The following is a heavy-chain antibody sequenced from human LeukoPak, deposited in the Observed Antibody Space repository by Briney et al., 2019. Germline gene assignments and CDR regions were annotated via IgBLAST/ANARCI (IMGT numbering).Heavy chain of an antibody. Sequence: GGSLRLSCAAAGFTFTNSAITSVRQAPGKGLECVSASSASGASTYYADSVKGRFTISRDNSKNTLYLKMNSTRAEDTAIYYCARQYCSSTSCYGNHWGQGTLVTVSS. V-gene: IGHV3-23*01. CDR3: ARQYCSSTSCYGNH. CDR2: SSASGAST. J-gene: IGHJ4*02. CDR1: GFTFTNSA. D-gene: IGHD2-2*01.